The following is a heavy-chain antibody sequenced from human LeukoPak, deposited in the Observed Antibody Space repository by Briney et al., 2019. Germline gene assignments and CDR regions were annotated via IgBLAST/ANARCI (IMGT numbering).Heavy chain of an antibody. CDR3: ARGVRGADY. V-gene: IGHV4-59*08. CDR2: IYYSGST. Sequence: SETLSLTCTVSGGSINSYYWSWIRQPPGKGLEWVGYIYYSGSTNYNPSLKSRVTISVDTSKNQLSLKLSSVNAADTAVYYCARGVRGADYWGQGTLATVSS. D-gene: IGHD3-10*01. CDR1: GGSINSYY. J-gene: IGHJ4*02.